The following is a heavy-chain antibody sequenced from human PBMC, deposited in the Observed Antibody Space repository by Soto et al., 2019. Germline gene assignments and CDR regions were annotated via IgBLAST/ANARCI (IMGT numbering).Heavy chain of an antibody. CDR1: GFTCSSYE. CDR2: ISSSGSTI. J-gene: IGHJ6*02. D-gene: IGHD6-6*01. Sequence: PGGPLRLSCAASGFTCSSYEMNWVRQSPGKGLEWVSYISSSGSTIYYADPVKGRFTISRDNAKNSLYLQSNSLRAEDTAVYYCARDAEPSSSHYYYYGMDVWGQGTTVTVSS. CDR3: ARDAEPSSSHYYYYGMDV. V-gene: IGHV3-48*03.